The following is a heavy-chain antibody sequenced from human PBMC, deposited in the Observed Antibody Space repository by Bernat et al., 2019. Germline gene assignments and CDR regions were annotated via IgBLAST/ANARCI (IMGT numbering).Heavy chain of an antibody. CDR2: ISSSSSYI. V-gene: IGHV3-21*01. J-gene: IGHJ3*02. Sequence: EVQLVESGGGLVKPGGSLRLSCAASGFTFSSYSMNWVRQAPGKGLEWVSSISSSSSYIYYADSVKGRFTISRDNAKNSLYLQMNSLRAEDTAVYYCARDGYCSSISCGFDIWGQGTMVTVSS. CDR3: ARDGYCSSISCGFDI. CDR1: GFTFSSYS. D-gene: IGHD2-2*03.